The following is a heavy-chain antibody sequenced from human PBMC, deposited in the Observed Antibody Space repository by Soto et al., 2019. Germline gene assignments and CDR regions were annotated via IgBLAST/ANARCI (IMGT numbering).Heavy chain of an antibody. CDR2: INHSGST. V-gene: IGHV4-34*01. Sequence: SETLSLTCAVYGGSFSGYYWSWIRQPPGKGLEWIGEINHSGSTNYNPSLKSRVTISVDTSKNQFSLKLSSVTAADTAVYYCARDYWGSYLALDVWGKGTTVTVSS. CDR3: ARDYWGSYLALDV. J-gene: IGHJ6*04. D-gene: IGHD3-16*02. CDR1: GGSFSGYY.